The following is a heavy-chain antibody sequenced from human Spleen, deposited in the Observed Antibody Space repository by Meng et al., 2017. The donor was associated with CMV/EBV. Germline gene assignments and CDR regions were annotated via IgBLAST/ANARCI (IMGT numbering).Heavy chain of an antibody. Sequence: GGSLRLSCAVSGFTVSSNYMSWVRQAPGKGLEWVSVIYSGGSTYYADSVKGRFTISRDNSKNTLYLQMNSLRAEDTAVYYCARGHTNYYDSSGYFDYWGQGTLVTVSS. CDR2: IYSGGST. V-gene: IGHV3-53*01. CDR3: ARGHTNYYDSSGYFDY. J-gene: IGHJ4*02. D-gene: IGHD3-22*01. CDR1: GFTVSSNY.